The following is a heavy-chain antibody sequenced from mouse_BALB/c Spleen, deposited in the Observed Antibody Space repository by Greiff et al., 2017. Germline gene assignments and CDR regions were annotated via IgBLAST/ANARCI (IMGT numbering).Heavy chain of an antibody. CDR2: IWTGGGT. J-gene: IGHJ2*01. D-gene: IGHD2-1*01. Sequence: VKLMESGPGLVAPSQSLSITCTVSGFSLTSYDISWIRQPPGKGLEWLGVIWTGGGTNYNSAFMSRLSISKDNSKSQVFLKMNSLQTDDTAIYYCVRTGNYHFDYWGQGTTLTVSS. CDR1: GFSLTSYD. CDR3: VRTGNYHFDY. V-gene: IGHV2-9-2*01.